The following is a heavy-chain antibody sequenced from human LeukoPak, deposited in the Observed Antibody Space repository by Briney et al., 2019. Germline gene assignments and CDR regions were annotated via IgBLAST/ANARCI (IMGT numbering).Heavy chain of an antibody. CDR3: ARDLSSYYDSSGYYPAPDY. J-gene: IGHJ4*02. Sequence: ASVTVSCKASGYTFTSYGISWVRQAPGQGLEWMGWISAYNGNTNYAQKLQGRVTMTTDTSTSTAYMELRSLRSDDTAVYYCARDLSSYYDSSGYYPAPDYWGQGTLVTVSS. V-gene: IGHV1-18*01. CDR2: ISAYNGNT. D-gene: IGHD3-22*01. CDR1: GYTFTSYG.